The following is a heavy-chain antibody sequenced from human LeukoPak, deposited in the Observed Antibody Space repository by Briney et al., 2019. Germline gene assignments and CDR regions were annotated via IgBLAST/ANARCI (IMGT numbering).Heavy chain of an antibody. Sequence: PSETLSLTCTVSGGSINSYYWSWIRQPPGKGLEWIGYIYYSGSTNYNPSFKRRVTISLDTSNNQFSLKLSSVTAADTAVYYCARDTSGYRRGSFDYWGQGTLVSVSS. CDR1: GGSINSYY. CDR3: ARDTSGYRRGSFDY. D-gene: IGHD3-22*01. V-gene: IGHV4-59*01. CDR2: IYYSGST. J-gene: IGHJ4*02.